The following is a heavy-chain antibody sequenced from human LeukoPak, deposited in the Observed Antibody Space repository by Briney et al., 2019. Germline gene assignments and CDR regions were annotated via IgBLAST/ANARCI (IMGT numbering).Heavy chain of an antibody. CDR3: ARWGSGWDPSKY. CDR1: GFTFSSYG. D-gene: IGHD6-19*01. Sequence: PGGSLRLSCAASGFTFSSYGMSWVRQAPGKGLEWVSAISGSGGSTYYADSVKGRFTISRDNAKNSLYLQMSGLRVEDTALYYCARWGSGWDPSKYWGQGTLVTVSS. V-gene: IGHV3-23*01. J-gene: IGHJ4*02. CDR2: ISGSGGST.